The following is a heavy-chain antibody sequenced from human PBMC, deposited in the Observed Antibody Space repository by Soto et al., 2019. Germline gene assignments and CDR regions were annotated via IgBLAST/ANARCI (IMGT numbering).Heavy chain of an antibody. CDR3: ARDREHSSSSGYYYGMDV. CDR1: GGTFSSYA. CDR2: IIPIFGTA. Sequence: ASVKVSCXASGGTFSSYAISWVRQAPGQGLEWMGGIIPIFGTANYAQKFQGRVTITADESTSTAYMELSSLRSEDTAVYYCARDREHSSSSGYYYGMDVWGQGTTVTVSS. J-gene: IGHJ6*02. D-gene: IGHD6-6*01. V-gene: IGHV1-69*13.